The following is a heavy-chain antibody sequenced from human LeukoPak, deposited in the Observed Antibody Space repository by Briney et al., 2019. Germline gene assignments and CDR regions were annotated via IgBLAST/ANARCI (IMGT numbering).Heavy chain of an antibody. Sequence: ASVKVSCKASGYTFTGYYMHWVRQAPGQGLEWMGRINPNSGGTNYAQKFQGRVTMTRDTSISTAYTELSRLRSDDTAVYYCARERFGYYDSSGVDYWGQGTLVTVSS. CDR1: GYTFTGYY. CDR2: INPNSGGT. CDR3: ARERFGYYDSSGVDY. D-gene: IGHD3-22*01. J-gene: IGHJ4*02. V-gene: IGHV1-2*06.